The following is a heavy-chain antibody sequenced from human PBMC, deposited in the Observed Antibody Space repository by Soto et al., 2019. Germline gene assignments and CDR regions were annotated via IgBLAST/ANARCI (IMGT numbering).Heavy chain of an antibody. CDR2: VSFGRDT. D-gene: IGHD1-26*01. Sequence: SETLSLTCTVSGASIITSNSYWAWIRQSPGTGLEWIGSVSFGRDTYFNPSLKSRLTISADTSKNEISLNLNSVTAADTAVYYCARQPLHRVGSSISTLDIWGQGTVVTVSS. CDR3: ARQPLHRVGSSISTLDI. J-gene: IGHJ3*02. CDR1: GASIITSNSY. V-gene: IGHV4-39*01.